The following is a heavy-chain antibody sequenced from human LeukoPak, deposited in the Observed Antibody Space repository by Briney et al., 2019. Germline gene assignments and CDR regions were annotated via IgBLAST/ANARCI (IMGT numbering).Heavy chain of an antibody. D-gene: IGHD3-10*01. CDR2: ISYDGSNK. CDR3: ARDGGYYGSGSYYNPSY. J-gene: IGHJ4*02. Sequence: GEPLTLSCAASGFTFSSYAMHWVRQPPGKGLEWVAVISYDGSNKYYADSVKGRFTISRDDSKNTLYLQMNSLRAEDTAVYYCARDGGYYGSGSYYNPSYWGQGTLVTVSS. V-gene: IGHV3-30-3*01. CDR1: GFTFSSYA.